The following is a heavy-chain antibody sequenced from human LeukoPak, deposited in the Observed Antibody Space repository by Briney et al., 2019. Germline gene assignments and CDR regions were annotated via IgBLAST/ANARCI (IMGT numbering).Heavy chain of an antibody. D-gene: IGHD3-22*01. V-gene: IGHV5-51*01. CDR3: AGDSYYDSSGLRAFDI. CDR2: IYPGDSDT. CDR1: GYSFTSYW. J-gene: IGHJ3*02. Sequence: GESLKISCKGSGYSFTSYWIGWVRQMPGKGLEWMGIIYPGDSDTRYSPSFQGQVTISADKSISTAYLQWSSLKASDTAMYYCAGDSYYDSSGLRAFDIWGQGTMVTVSS.